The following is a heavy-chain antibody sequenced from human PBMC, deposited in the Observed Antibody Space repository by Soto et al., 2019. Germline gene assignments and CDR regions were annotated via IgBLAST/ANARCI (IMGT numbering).Heavy chain of an antibody. CDR1: GGSISSDY. J-gene: IGHJ5*02. Sequence: VQLQESGPGLVKPSETQSLICTVSGGSISSDYLSWIRQPAGKGLEWIGRVYTSGYSNSNPSLKSRVTMSVDTSKKQFSLNLSSVTAADTAVYYCAREPTTAGTVNWFDPWGQGTLVTVSS. CDR2: VYTSGYS. CDR3: AREPTTAGTVNWFDP. V-gene: IGHV4-4*07. D-gene: IGHD6-13*01.